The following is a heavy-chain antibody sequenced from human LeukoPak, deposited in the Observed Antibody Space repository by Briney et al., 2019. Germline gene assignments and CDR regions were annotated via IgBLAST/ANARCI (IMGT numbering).Heavy chain of an antibody. J-gene: IGHJ5*02. CDR3: AREPPSTVLNWFDP. V-gene: IGHV3-21*01. Sequence: GGSLRLSCAASGFTFISYTMSWVRQAPGKGLEWVSSISGSSNYIHYADSVKGRFTISRDNDKNSLYLQMNSLRAEDTAIYYCAREPPSTVLNWFDPWGQGTLVTVSS. CDR1: GFTFISYT. D-gene: IGHD4-17*01. CDR2: ISGSSNYI.